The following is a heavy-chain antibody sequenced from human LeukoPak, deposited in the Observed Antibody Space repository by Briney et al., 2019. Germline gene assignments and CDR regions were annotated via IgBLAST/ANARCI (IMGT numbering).Heavy chain of an antibody. CDR3: ARDRGYDSSGYYYSPAWYFDY. CDR2: IYYSGST. CDR1: GGSISSYY. Sequence: MSSETLSLTCTVSGGSISSYYWSWIRQPPGKGLEWIGYIYYSGSTNYNPSLKSRVTISVDTSKNQFSLKLSSVTVADTAVYYCARDRGYDSSGYYYSPAWYFDYWGQGTLVTVSS. J-gene: IGHJ4*02. V-gene: IGHV4-59*01. D-gene: IGHD3-22*01.